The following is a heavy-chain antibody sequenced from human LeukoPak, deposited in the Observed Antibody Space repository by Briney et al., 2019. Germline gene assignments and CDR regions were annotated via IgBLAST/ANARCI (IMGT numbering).Heavy chain of an antibody. CDR1: GFTFSSYA. CDR2: IRYDGDNK. CDR3: AKSRSSGGLDVFDI. D-gene: IGHD3/OR15-3a*01. Sequence: PGGSLRLSCAASGFTFSSYAMHWVRQAPGKGLEWVAFIRYDGDNKYYADSVKDRFTISRDNSRNTLYLQMSSLRAEDTAVYYCAKSRSSGGLDVFDIWGQGTTVTVSS. V-gene: IGHV3-30*02. J-gene: IGHJ3*02.